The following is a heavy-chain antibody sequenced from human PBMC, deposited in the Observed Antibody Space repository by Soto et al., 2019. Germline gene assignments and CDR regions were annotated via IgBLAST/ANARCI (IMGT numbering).Heavy chain of an antibody. D-gene: IGHD2-8*01. CDR2: ISGSGTTT. V-gene: IGHV3-23*01. CDR1: GFTSTNYV. CDR3: AKDRVGGVPDAFDI. J-gene: IGHJ3*02. Sequence: GGSLRLSCAASGFTSTNYVMNWVRQAPGKGLEWVSSISGSGTTTFYADSVKGRFIISRDNSKNTLYLQMNSLRAEDTALYYRAKDRVGGVPDAFDIWGQGTMVTVS.